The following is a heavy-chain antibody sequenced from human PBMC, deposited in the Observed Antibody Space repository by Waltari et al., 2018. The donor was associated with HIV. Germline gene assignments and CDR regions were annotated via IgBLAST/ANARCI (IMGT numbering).Heavy chain of an antibody. CDR1: GGSFSGYY. V-gene: IGHV4-34*01. D-gene: IGHD3-3*01. J-gene: IGHJ5*02. Sequence: QVQLQQWGAGLLKPSETLSLTCAVYGGSFSGYYWSWIRQPPGKGLEWIGEINHSGSTNYNPSLKSRVTISVDTSKNQFSLKLSSVTAADTAVYYCARHGKRITIFGVAHNWFDPWGQGTLVTVSS. CDR2: INHSGST. CDR3: ARHGKRITIFGVAHNWFDP.